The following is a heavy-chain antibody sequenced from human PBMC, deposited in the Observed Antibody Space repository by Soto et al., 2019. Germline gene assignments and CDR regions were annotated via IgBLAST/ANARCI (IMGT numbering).Heavy chain of an antibody. V-gene: IGHV3-23*01. CDR2: ISGSGGST. D-gene: IGHD4-17*01. Sequence: EVQLLESGGGLVQPGGSLRLSCAASGFTFSSYAMGWVRQAPGKGLEWVSAISGSGGSTYYADSVKGRFTISRDNSKNTLYLQMNSLRAEDTAVYYCAKSPPMAYGDYGNYYYMDVWGKVTPVNVSS. CDR3: AKSPPMAYGDYGNYYYMDV. CDR1: GFTFSSYA. J-gene: IGHJ6*03.